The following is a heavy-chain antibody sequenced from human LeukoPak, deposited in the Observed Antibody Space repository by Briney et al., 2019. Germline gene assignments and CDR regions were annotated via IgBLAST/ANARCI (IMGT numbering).Heavy chain of an antibody. CDR2: IYSGGAI. CDR3: ARRPRN. Sequence: GGSLRLSCVASGFAVGSNYMSWVRQAPGKGLEWVSLIYSGGAIRYADSVKGRFTISRDSSKNTLFLQMNDLTVEDTARYYCARRPRNWGQGILVTVSS. CDR1: GFAVGSNY. V-gene: IGHV3-53*01. J-gene: IGHJ4*02.